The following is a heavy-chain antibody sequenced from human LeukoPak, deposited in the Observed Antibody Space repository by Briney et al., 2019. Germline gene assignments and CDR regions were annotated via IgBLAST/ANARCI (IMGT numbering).Heavy chain of an antibody. CDR3: AKGGYYDSSGRFDY. J-gene: IGHJ4*02. CDR2: ISWNSGSI. Sequence: GGSLRLSCAASGFTFDDYAVHWVRQAPGKGLEWVSCISWNSGSIGYADSVKGRFTISRDNAKNSLYLQMNSLRAEDMALYYCAKGGYYDSSGRFDYWGQGTLVTVSS. V-gene: IGHV3-9*03. D-gene: IGHD3-22*01. CDR1: GFTFDDYA.